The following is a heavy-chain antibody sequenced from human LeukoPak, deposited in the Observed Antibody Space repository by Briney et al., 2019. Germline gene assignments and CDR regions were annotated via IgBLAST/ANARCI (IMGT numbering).Heavy chain of an antibody. CDR2: VFNSGGA. D-gene: IGHD1-26*01. J-gene: IGHJ4*02. CDR1: GGSIRGYY. Sequence: PSETLSLTSTVPGGSIRGYYGSSIRQPPGKGLGWVGYVFNSGGANYNPSPKSRVIISVDTSKNQFSLKLSSVTAADTAVYYCARHGGNSGSYWEVFDYWGQGTLVIVSS. V-gene: IGHV4-59*08. CDR3: ARHGGNSGSYWEVFDY.